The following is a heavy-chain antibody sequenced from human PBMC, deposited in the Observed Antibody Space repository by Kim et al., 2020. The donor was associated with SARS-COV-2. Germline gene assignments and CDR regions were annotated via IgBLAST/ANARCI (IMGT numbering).Heavy chain of an antibody. Sequence: SVKVSCKASGGTFSSYAISWVRQAPGQGLEWMGGIIPIFGTANYAQKFQGRVTIPADESTSTAYMELSSLRSEDTAVYYCARGMVVAAAAEYFQHWGQGTLVTVSS. CDR3: ARGMVVAAAAEYFQH. CDR2: IIPIFGTA. J-gene: IGHJ1*01. V-gene: IGHV1-69*13. D-gene: IGHD2-15*01. CDR1: GGTFSSYA.